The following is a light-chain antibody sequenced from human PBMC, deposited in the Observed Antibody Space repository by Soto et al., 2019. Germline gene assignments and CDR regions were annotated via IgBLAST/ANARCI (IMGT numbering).Light chain of an antibody. V-gene: IGKV1-27*01. J-gene: IGKJ3*01. CDR2: AAS. CDR3: LMYSSVPV. CDR1: QGIRNF. Sequence: DIQMTQSPPSLSASVGDRVTITCRASQGIRNFVAWYQQKPGKAPKLLIYAASTLQSGVPSRFSGSGSGTDFTLTINSLQPEDDASYSCLMYSSVPVFGPGTKVEIK.